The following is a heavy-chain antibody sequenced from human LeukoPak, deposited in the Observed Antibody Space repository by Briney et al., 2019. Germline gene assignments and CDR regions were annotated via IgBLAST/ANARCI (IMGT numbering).Heavy chain of an antibody. CDR2: VSGSGSTV. CDR1: GFTFGDHI. Sequence: GGSLGLSCAASGFTFGDHIMNWVRQLPGKRLEWVAYVSGSGSTVYYADSVKGRFTVSRDNGKSSLYLQMNSLKVEDTALYYCVRQFASWGQGTLVTVSS. V-gene: IGHV3-48*01. J-gene: IGHJ4*02. CDR3: VRQFAS.